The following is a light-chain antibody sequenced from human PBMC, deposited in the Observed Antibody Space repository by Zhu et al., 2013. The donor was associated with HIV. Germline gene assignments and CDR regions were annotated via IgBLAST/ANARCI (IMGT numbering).Light chain of an antibody. J-gene: IGKJ3*01. Sequence: DIVMTQSPDSLAVSLGERATINCKSSRNVLYSFNNRNYFAWYQQKPGQPPKLLISWASTREAGVPDRFSGSGSGTDFTLTISSLEPEDFAVYYCQHRSNWPLFAFGPGTKVDIK. CDR2: WAS. CDR3: QHRSNWPLFA. CDR1: RNVLYSFNNRNY. V-gene: IGKV4-1*01.